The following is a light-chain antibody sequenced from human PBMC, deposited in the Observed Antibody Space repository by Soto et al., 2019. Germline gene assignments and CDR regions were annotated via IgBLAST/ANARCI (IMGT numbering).Light chain of an antibody. CDR1: QSISSY. CDR2: AAS. Sequence: DIQITQSPSSLSASVGDRVTITCRASQSISSYLNWYQQKPGKAPKLLIYAASTLQNGVPSTFSGSGSGTEFTLTISSLQPEDFGTYYCQQFKSYPITSGQGTRLEIK. CDR3: QQFKSYPIT. V-gene: IGKV1-9*01. J-gene: IGKJ5*01.